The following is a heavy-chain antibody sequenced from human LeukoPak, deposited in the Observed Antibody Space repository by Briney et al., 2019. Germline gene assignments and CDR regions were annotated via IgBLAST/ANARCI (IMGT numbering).Heavy chain of an antibody. Sequence: PGGSLRLSCAASGFTFSDYYMSWIRQAPGKGLEGVSYISSSGTTIYYADSVKGRFTISRDTAKNSLYLQMNSLRAEDTAVYYCARRRDSGSLQHFDYWGQGTLVTVSS. CDR3: ARRRDSGSLQHFDY. J-gene: IGHJ4*02. CDR2: ISSSGTTI. V-gene: IGHV3-11*01. D-gene: IGHD1-26*01. CDR1: GFTFSDYY.